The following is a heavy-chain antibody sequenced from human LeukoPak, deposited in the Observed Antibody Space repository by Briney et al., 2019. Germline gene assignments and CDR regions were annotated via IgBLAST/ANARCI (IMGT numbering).Heavy chain of an antibody. J-gene: IGHJ4*02. CDR2: IIPIFGTA. CDR3: AREGMVRGVIRPSSFDY. Sequence: SVKVSCKASGGTFSSYAISWVRQAPGQGLEWMGGIIPIFGTANYAQKFRGRVTITADKSTSTAYMELSSLRSEDTAVYYCAREGMVRGVIRPSSFDYWGQGTLVTVSS. D-gene: IGHD3-10*01. CDR1: GGTFSSYA. V-gene: IGHV1-69*06.